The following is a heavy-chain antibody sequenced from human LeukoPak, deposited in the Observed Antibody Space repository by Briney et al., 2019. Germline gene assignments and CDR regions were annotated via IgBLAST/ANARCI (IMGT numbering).Heavy chain of an antibody. CDR3: ARANYYDSSGYYYVFDY. CDR2: IEQDGSEK. CDR1: GLTFSSYW. Sequence: GGSLRLSCAASGLTFSSYWMSWVRQAPGKGLEWVANIEQDGSEKYYVDSVKGRLTISRDNAKNSLYLQMNSLRAEDSAVYYCARANYYDSSGYYYVFDYWGQGTLVTVSS. V-gene: IGHV3-7*01. J-gene: IGHJ4*02. D-gene: IGHD3-22*01.